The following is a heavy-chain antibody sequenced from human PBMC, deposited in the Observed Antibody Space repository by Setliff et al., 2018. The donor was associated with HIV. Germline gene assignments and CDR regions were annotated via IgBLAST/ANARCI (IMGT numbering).Heavy chain of an antibody. CDR3: ARGFRSGRIFGIDY. D-gene: IGHD2-15*01. Sequence: KPSETLSLTCTVSGGSISSHYWSWIRQSPGKGLEWIGNIYYSGITNYNASLKSRVTISVDKSNNQFSLKLSSVTAADTAVYYCARGFRSGRIFGIDYWGQGTLVTVSS. CDR1: GGSISSHY. CDR2: IYYSGIT. V-gene: IGHV4-59*11. J-gene: IGHJ4*02.